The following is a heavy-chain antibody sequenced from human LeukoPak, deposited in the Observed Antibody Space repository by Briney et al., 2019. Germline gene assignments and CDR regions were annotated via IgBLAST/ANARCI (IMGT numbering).Heavy chain of an antibody. Sequence: GGSLRLSCAASGSTFSSYWMSWVRQAPGKGLEWVANIKQDGSEKYYVDSVKGRFTISRDNAKNSLSLQMNSLRAEDTAVYYCARDGVNYDSSGYPGGYFDYWGQGTLVTVSS. V-gene: IGHV3-7*01. J-gene: IGHJ4*02. CDR3: ARDGVNYDSSGYPGGYFDY. CDR1: GSTFSSYW. CDR2: IKQDGSEK. D-gene: IGHD3-22*01.